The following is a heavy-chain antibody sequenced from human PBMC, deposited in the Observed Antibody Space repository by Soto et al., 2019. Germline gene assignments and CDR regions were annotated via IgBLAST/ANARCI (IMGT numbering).Heavy chain of an antibody. CDR3: ARPIGALSTTDFTY. V-gene: IGHV5-51*01. Sequence: LGESLKISCKGSGYHFTNYWIGLVRQVPGKGLEWMGFIYPSDSDTRYSPSFQGQVTISTDKSISTAYLQWSSLKASDTAMYYCARPIGALSTTDFTYWGQGTLVTVSS. J-gene: IGHJ4*02. D-gene: IGHD3-22*01. CDR1: GYHFTNYW. CDR2: IYPSDSDT.